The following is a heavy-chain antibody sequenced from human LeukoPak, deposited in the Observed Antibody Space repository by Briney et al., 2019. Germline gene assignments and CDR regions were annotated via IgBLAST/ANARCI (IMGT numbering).Heavy chain of an antibody. J-gene: IGHJ4*02. CDR3: VRDGGAGFDY. Sequence: PGRSLRLSCAASGFTFSSYGMHWVRQAPGKGLEWVAVIWYDGSNKYYADSVKGRLTVSKDDSKNTMYLQMNSLTAEDTAVYYCVRDGGAGFDYWGQGTLVTVSS. CDR2: IWYDGSNK. V-gene: IGHV3-33*01. CDR1: GFTFSSYG. D-gene: IGHD6-19*01.